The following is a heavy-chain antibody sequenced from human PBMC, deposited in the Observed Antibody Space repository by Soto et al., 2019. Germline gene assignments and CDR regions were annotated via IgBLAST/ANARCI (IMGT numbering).Heavy chain of an antibody. V-gene: IGHV1-2*02. CDR1: GYTFTGHY. CDR2: INPNSGDT. J-gene: IGHJ4*02. CDR3: ARLNYGGNPLDY. Sequence: ASVKVSCKASGYTFTGHYLHWVRQAPGQGLEWMGWINPNSGDTNYAQKFHGRVTMSRDTSISTAYLELSGLRSDDTAVYYCARLNYGGNPLDYWGQGALVTVSS. D-gene: IGHD4-17*01.